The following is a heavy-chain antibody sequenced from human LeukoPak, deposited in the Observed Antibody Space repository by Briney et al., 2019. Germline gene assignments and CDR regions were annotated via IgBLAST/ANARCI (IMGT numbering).Heavy chain of an antibody. CDR1: GGSFSGYY. Sequence: SETLSLTCAVYGGSFSGYYWSWIRQPPGKGLEWIGEINHSGSTNYNPSLKSRVTISVDTSKNQFSLKLSSVTAADTAVYYCARERPSYYYDSSGYNWGQGTLVTVSS. CDR2: INHSGST. V-gene: IGHV4-34*01. CDR3: ARERPSYYYDSSGYN. J-gene: IGHJ4*02. D-gene: IGHD3-22*01.